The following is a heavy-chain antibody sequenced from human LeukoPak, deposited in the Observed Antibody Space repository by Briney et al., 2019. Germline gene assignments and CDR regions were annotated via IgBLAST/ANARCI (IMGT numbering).Heavy chain of an antibody. Sequence: GSLRLSCAASGFTFSNAWMSWVRQAPGKGLEWVGRIKSKTDSGKTDYAAPVKGRFTISRDDSKNTLYLQMNSLKTEDTAVYYCTTDYHYDILTGYYPPPNYYGMDVWGKGTTVTVSS. D-gene: IGHD3-9*01. CDR3: TTDYHYDILTGYYPPPNYYGMDV. CDR1: GFTFSNAW. J-gene: IGHJ6*04. V-gene: IGHV3-15*01. CDR2: IKSKTDSGKT.